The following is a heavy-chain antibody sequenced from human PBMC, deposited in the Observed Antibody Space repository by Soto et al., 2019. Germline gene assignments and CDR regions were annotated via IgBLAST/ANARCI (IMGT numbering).Heavy chain of an antibody. V-gene: IGHV3-23*01. Sequence: EVQLLESGGGLVQPGGSLRLSCAASGFTFGNFAMTWVRQAPGKGREWVSGISSIAISTFYADSVKGRFIISRDNSKNTLYLQMSSLRAEDTAVYYCAKDPGGGYCSGNSCFFWGQGTLVTVCS. D-gene: IGHD2-15*01. CDR3: AKDPGGGYCSGNSCFF. J-gene: IGHJ4*02. CDR1: GFTFGNFA. CDR2: ISSIAIST.